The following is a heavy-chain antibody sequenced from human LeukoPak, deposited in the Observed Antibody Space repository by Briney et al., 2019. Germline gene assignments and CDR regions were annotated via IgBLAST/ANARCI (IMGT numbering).Heavy chain of an antibody. V-gene: IGHV3-23*01. CDR3: AKDPRVGSRVATPCH. CDR1: GFTFSSYA. D-gene: IGHD5-24*01. CDR2: ISGSGGST. Sequence: GGSLRLSCAASGFTFSSYAMSLVRQAPGKGLEWVSAISGSGGSTYYADSVKGRFTISRDNSKSTLFLQMNSLRAEDTAVYYCAKDPRVGSRVATPCHWGQGTLVTVSS. J-gene: IGHJ4*02.